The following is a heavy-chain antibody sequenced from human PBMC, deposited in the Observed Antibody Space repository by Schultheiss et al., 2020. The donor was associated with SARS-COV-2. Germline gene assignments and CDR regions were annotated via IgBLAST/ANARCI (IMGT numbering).Heavy chain of an antibody. V-gene: IGHV4-34*01. CDR2: INHSGST. CDR3: ARHHYQLFYFDGR. J-gene: IGHJ4*02. Sequence: SQTLSLTCTVSGVSVSTYCWNWIRQTPGKGLEWIGEINHSGSTNYNPSLKSRATISVDTSRNQFSLKLTSVTATDTATYYCARHHYQLFYFDGRWGQGTLVTVSS. CDR1: GVSVSTYC. D-gene: IGHD2-2*01.